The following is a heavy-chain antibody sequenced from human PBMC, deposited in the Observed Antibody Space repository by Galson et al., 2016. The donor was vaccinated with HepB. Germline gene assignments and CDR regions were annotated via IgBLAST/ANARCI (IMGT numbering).Heavy chain of an antibody. D-gene: IGHD3-10*01. CDR1: GFTFSDYY. CDR2: ISRGSAYI. Sequence: SLRLSCAASGFTFSDYYMSWIRQAPGKGLEWVSSISRGSAYIYYADSVKGRFTISRDNAKNSLYLQMHSLRAEDTAVYYCARPRDNYGHAFDIWGPGTLVTVSS. J-gene: IGHJ3*02. CDR3: ARPRDNYGHAFDI. V-gene: IGHV3-11*06.